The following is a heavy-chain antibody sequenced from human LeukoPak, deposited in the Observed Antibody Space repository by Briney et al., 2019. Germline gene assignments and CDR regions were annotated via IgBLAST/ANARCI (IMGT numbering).Heavy chain of an antibody. CDR1: GYTFTSYD. CDR2: MNPNSGNT. CDR3: ALWEHKECYDFWSGYRAFDI. V-gene: IGHV1-8*01. D-gene: IGHD3-3*01. J-gene: IGHJ3*02. Sequence: GASVKVSCKASGYTFTSYDINWVRQATGQGLEWMGWMNPNSGNTGYAQKFQGRVTMTRNTSISTAYMELSSLRSEDTAVYYCALWEHKECYDFWSGYRAFDIWGQGTMVTVSS.